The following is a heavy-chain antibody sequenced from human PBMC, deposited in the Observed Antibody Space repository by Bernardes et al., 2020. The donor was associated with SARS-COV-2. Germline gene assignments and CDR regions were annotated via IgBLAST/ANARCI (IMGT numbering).Heavy chain of an antibody. CDR2: LYNNGRT. D-gene: IGHD3-10*01. J-gene: IGHJ4*02. CDR1: GFAVSDHF. Sequence: SLRLSCTISGFAVSDHFMTWVRQAPGRGLEWLSILYNNGRTYYADSVKGRFTISRDDSSNTLYLQMNNLNAGDTAKYYCARVRYYYGSGSPSRYFDKWGQGTLVTISS. CDR3: ARVRYYYGSGSPSRYFDK. V-gene: IGHV3-53*01.